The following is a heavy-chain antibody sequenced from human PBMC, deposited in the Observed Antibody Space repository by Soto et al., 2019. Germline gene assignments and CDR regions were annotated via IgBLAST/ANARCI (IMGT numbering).Heavy chain of an antibody. V-gene: IGHV4-59*01. D-gene: IGHD3-22*01. CDR2: IYYSGST. CDR1: GGSFSGYY. Sequence: SETLSLTCAVYGGSFSGYYWSWIRQPPGKGLEWIGYIYYSGSTNYNPSLKSRVTISVDTSKNQFSLKLSSVTAADTAVYCCARGRGSGSSYYYDSRGSPFLDVWGQWTTVTVSS. J-gene: IGHJ6*02. CDR3: ARGRGSGSSYYYDSRGSPFLDV.